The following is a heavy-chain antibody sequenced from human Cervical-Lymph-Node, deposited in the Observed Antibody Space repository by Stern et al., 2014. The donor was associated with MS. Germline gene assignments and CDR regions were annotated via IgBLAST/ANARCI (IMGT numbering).Heavy chain of an antibody. CDR2: IYTSGST. V-gene: IGHV4-61*02. CDR3: ARDCRLRYFDNYGMDV. Sequence: QVQLQESGPGLVKPSQTLSLTCTVSGGSISSGSFYWSWIRQPAGKGLEWIGRIYTSGSTNYNPSLTSRVTISVDTPKNHFSLKLSSVTAADTAVYYCARDCRLRYFDNYGMDVWGQGTTVTVSS. D-gene: IGHD3-9*01. CDR1: GGSISSGSFY. J-gene: IGHJ6*02.